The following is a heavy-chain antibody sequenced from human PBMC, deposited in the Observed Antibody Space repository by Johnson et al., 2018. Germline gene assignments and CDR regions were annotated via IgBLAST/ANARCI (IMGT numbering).Heavy chain of an antibody. Sequence: VQLQESGGCLVQPGWSXRLSCAASGFTFSSYWMHWVRQAPGKGLVWVSRLNSDGSSTSYADSVQGRFTISRDNAKNTLYLQMNSMRDEDTAVYYCARDLVGVVIILDYYYYYGMDVWGQGTTVTVSS. J-gene: IGHJ6*02. CDR1: GFTFSSYW. CDR3: ARDLVGVVIILDYYYYYGMDV. V-gene: IGHV3-74*01. D-gene: IGHD3-3*01. CDR2: LNSDGSST.